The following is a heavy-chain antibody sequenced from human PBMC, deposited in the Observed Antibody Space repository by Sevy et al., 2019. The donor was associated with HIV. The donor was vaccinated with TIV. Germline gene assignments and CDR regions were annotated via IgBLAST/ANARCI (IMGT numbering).Heavy chain of an antibody. D-gene: IGHD3-16*01. CDR3: AHQTFGRFES. V-gene: IGHV3-7*01. Sequence: GGFLRLSCAASGFSFSANRMNWVRQAPGKGLEWVANIKGDGSDKHYVDSVEGRFTISIDIAKNVLYLQMNSLRVEDTAVYYCAHQTFGRFESWGQGTLVTVSS. J-gene: IGHJ1*01. CDR1: GFSFSANR. CDR2: IKGDGSDK.